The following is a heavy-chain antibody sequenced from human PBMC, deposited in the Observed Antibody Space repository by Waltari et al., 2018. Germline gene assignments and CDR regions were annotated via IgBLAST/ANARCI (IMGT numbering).Heavy chain of an antibody. Sequence: QVQLQESGPGLVKPSETLSLTCTVSGGSISSSSYYWGWIRQPPGKGLEWIGSIYYSGSTYYNPSLKSRVTISVDTSKNQFSLKLSSVTAADTAVYYCAVIPDWYFDLWGRGTLVTVSS. CDR3: AVIPDWYFDL. J-gene: IGHJ2*01. CDR2: IYYSGST. CDR1: GGSISSSSYY. V-gene: IGHV4-39*07. D-gene: IGHD2-2*02.